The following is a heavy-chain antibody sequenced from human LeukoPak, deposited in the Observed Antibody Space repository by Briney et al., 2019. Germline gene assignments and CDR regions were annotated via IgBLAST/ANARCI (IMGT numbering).Heavy chain of an antibody. V-gene: IGHV2-5*02. D-gene: IGHD3-10*01. Sequence: SGPTLVNPTQTLTLTCTFSGFSLSTSGVGVGWIRQPPGKALEWLALIYWDDDRRYSPSLKSRLTITKDTSKNQVVLTMTNMDPVDTATSYCAHMEYVGSGNLYYFDYWGQGTLVTVSS. CDR3: AHMEYVGSGNLYYFDY. J-gene: IGHJ4*02. CDR2: IYWDDDR. CDR1: GFSLSTSGVG.